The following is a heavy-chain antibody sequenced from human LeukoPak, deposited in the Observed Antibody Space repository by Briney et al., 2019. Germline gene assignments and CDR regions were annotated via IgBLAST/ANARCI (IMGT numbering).Heavy chain of an antibody. J-gene: IGHJ4*02. CDR1: GGSVSSGSYY. D-gene: IGHD2-2*01. Sequence: SETLSLTCTVSGGSVSSGSYYWSWIRQPPGKGLEWIGYIYYTGSTNYNPSLKSRVTISVDTSKNQFSLKLSSVTAADTAVYYCARRRLYCSSTSCYDPGVDYWGQGTLVTVSS. V-gene: IGHV4-61*01. CDR2: IYYTGST. CDR3: ARRRLYCSSTSCYDPGVDY.